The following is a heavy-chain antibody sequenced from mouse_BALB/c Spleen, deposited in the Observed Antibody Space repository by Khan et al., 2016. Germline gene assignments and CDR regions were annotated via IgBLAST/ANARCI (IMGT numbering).Heavy chain of an antibody. CDR1: GFNIKDTY. CDR2: IDPANGNT. D-gene: IGHD2-2*01. Sequence: EVELVESGAELVKPGASVKLSCTASGFNIKDTYMHWVKQRPEQGLEWIGRIDPANGNTKYDPKFQGKATITADTSSNTAYLQLSSLTSEDTAVYYCARSPYGYDVGFAYWGQGTLVTVSA. CDR3: ARSPYGYDVGFAY. V-gene: IGHV14-3*02. J-gene: IGHJ3*01.